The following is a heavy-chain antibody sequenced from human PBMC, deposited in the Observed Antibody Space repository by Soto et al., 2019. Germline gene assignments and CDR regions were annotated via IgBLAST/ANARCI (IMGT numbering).Heavy chain of an antibody. Sequence: QVQLQQWGAGLLKPSETLSLTCAVYGGSFSGYFWSWIRQPPGKGLEWIGEINHSGSTNYNPSLKSRVTISVDTSKNQFSLKLSSVTAADTAVYYCARGRRAAAAGTRGNWFDPWGQGTLVTVSS. CDR1: GGSFSGYF. J-gene: IGHJ5*02. CDR2: INHSGST. V-gene: IGHV4-34*01. D-gene: IGHD6-13*01. CDR3: ARGRRAAAAGTRGNWFDP.